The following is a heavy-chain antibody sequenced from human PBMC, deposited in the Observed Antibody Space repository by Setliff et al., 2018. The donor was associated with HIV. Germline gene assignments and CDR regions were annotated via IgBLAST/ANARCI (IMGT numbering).Heavy chain of an antibody. D-gene: IGHD6-6*01. CDR3: ARATSSPGSTPD. J-gene: IGHJ4*02. Sequence: SETLSLTCTVSGGSVNTYYWTWIRQPAGRGLGWIGRIYMTGGTSSNPSLRGRVIMSLDTSKTQSSLKLSSVTAADTAVYYCARATSSPGSTPDWGQGILVTVSS. V-gene: IGHV4-4*07. CDR2: IYMTGGT. CDR1: GGSVNTYY.